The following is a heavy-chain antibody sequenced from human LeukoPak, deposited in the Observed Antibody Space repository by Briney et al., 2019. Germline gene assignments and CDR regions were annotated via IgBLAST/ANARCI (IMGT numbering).Heavy chain of an antibody. V-gene: IGHV4-34*01. CDR1: GGSFSGYY. CDR2: IHHSGST. CDR3: ARTPLSSWSPGNFDY. D-gene: IGHD6-13*01. J-gene: IGHJ4*02. Sequence: PSETLSLTCAVYGGSFSGYYWSWIRQPPGKGLEWIGEIHHSGSTNYNPSLKSRVTISVDTSKNQFSLKLSSVTAADTAVYYCARTPLSSWSPGNFDYWGQGTLVTVSS.